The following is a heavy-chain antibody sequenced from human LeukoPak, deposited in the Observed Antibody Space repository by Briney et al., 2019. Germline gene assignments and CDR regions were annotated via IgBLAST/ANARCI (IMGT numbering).Heavy chain of an antibody. Sequence: GASVKVSCKASGYTFTSYAMHWVRQAPGQRLEWMGWINAGNGNTKYSQKFQGRVTITRDTSASTAYMELSSLRSEDTAVYYCARDSKTGPIAARPPDLNWFDPWGQGTLVTVSS. J-gene: IGHJ5*02. CDR2: INAGNGNT. CDR1: GYTFTSYA. D-gene: IGHD6-6*01. CDR3: ARDSKTGPIAARPPDLNWFDP. V-gene: IGHV1-3*01.